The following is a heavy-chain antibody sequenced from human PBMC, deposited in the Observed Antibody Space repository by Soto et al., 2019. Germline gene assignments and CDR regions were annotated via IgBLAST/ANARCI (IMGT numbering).Heavy chain of an antibody. CDR3: ARSVGVAARPVSYFDY. CDR2: IYHSGST. D-gene: IGHD6-6*01. CDR1: GGSISSGGYS. V-gene: IGHV4-30-2*01. Sequence: QLQLQESGSGLVKPSQTLSLTCAVSGGSISSGGYSWSWIRQPPGKGLEWIGYIYHSGSTYYNPSLKSRGTISVDRSKNQFSLKLSSVTAADTAVYYCARSVGVAARPVSYFDYWGQGTLVTVSS. J-gene: IGHJ4*02.